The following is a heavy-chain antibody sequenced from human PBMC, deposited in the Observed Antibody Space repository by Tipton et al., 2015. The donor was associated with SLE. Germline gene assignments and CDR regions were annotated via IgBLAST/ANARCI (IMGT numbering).Heavy chain of an antibody. Sequence: TLSLTCTVSGGSISSHYWSWIRQPPGKGLEWIGYIYYSGSTNYNPSLKSRVTISVDTSKNQFSLKLSSATAADTAVYYCALYSYGYWGQGTLVTVSS. J-gene: IGHJ4*02. CDR1: GGSISSHY. CDR2: IYYSGST. CDR3: ALYSYGY. V-gene: IGHV4-59*11. D-gene: IGHD5-18*01.